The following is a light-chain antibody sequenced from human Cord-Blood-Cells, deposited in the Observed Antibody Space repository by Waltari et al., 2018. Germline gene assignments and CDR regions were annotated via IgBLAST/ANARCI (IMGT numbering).Light chain of an antibody. V-gene: IGLV2-8*01. Sequence: QSALTQPPSASGSPGQSVTISCTGTSRDVGSYNYVSWYQQHPGKAPKLMIYAVSKRPSGVPDRFSGSKSGNTASLTVSGLQAEDEADYYCSSYAGSNNLVFGGGTKLTVL. CDR3: SSYAGSNNLV. CDR1: SRDVGSYNY. J-gene: IGLJ2*01. CDR2: AVS.